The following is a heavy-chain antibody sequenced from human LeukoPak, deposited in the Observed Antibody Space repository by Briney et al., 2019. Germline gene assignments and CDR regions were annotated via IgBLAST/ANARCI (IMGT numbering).Heavy chain of an antibody. CDR3: ARRPDADTAMVFDY. V-gene: IGHV1-2*02. CDR1: GYTFTGYY. CDR2: INPNGGGT. D-gene: IGHD5-18*01. J-gene: IGHJ4*02. Sequence: RASVKVSCKASGYTFTGYYMHWVRQAPGQGLEWMGWINPNGGGTNYAQKFQGRVTMTRDTSISTAYMELSRLRSDDTAVYYCARRPDADTAMVFDYWGQGTLVTVSS.